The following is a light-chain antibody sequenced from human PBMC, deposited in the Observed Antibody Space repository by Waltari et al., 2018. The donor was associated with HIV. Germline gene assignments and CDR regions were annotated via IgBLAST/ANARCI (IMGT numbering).Light chain of an antibody. CDR1: SSHIGRNT. V-gene: IGLV1-44*01. CDR3: AAWDDSLNGVV. CDR2: INN. J-gene: IGLJ2*01. Sequence: QSVLTQPPSASGTPGQRATLSCYGSSSHIGRNTVNWCQQLPGTAPNHLIYINNQRPSGVPDRFSGSKSGTSASLAISGLQSEDEADYYCAAWDDSLNGVVFGGGTKLTVL.